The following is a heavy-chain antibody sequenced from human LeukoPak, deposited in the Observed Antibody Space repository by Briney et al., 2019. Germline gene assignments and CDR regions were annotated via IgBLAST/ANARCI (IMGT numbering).Heavy chain of an antibody. J-gene: IGHJ5*02. CDR1: GFSLSIYD. V-gene: IGHV3-21*01. CDR2: TGLSSSYI. D-gene: IGHD2-15*01. Sequence: PWGSLRLSCAASGFSLSIYDMVWVRQAPGKGLEWIASTGLSSSYIGYADSVKGRFTISRDNGENSVYLQMNSLRAEDTAVYFCARERSYCSGATCSLDLWGQGTLVTVSS. CDR3: ARERSYCSGATCSLDL.